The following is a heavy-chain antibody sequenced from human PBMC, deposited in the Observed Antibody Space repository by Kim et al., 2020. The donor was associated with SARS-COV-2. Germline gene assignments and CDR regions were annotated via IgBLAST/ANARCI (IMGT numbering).Heavy chain of an antibody. CDR3: ARIQGIRGGAFDI. Sequence: YADAVTGRFPISSDNSKNTLYLQRNSLRAEDTAVYYWARIQGIRGGAFDIWGQGTMVTVSS. J-gene: IGHJ3*02. V-gene: IGHV3-53*01. D-gene: IGHD3-10*01.